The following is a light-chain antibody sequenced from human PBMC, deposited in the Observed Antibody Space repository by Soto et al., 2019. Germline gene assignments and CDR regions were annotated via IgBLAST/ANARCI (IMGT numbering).Light chain of an antibody. J-gene: IGKJ1*01. Sequence: SPSTLSASVGDTVTITCRASQRISGWLAWHQQKPGKAPKLLIYDASSLESGVPSRFSGSGSGTEFTLTISSLQPDDFATYYCQQYNSYSVTFGQGTKVDIK. CDR1: QRISGW. V-gene: IGKV1-5*01. CDR2: DAS. CDR3: QQYNSYSVT.